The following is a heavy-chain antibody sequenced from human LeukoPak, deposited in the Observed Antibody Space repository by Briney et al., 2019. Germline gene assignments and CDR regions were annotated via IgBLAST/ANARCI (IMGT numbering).Heavy chain of an antibody. CDR2: INHSRST. CDR1: GGSFSGYY. CDR3: ARVIVVVVAATFWFDP. D-gene: IGHD2-15*01. V-gene: IGHV4-34*01. Sequence: PSETLSLTCAVYGGSFSGYYWSWIRQPPGKGLEWIGEINHSRSTNYNPPLKSRVTISVDTSKNQFSLKLSSVTAADTAVYYCARVIVVVVAATFWFDPWGQGTLVTVSS. J-gene: IGHJ5*02.